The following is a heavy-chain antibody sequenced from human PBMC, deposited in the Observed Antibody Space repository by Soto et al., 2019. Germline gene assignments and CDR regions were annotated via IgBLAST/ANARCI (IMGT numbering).Heavy chain of an antibody. CDR2: INHSGST. V-gene: IGHV4-34*01. CDR1: GGSFSGYY. J-gene: IGHJ5*02. Sequence: TSETLSLTCAVYGGSFSGYYWSWIRQPPGKGLEWIGEINHSGSTNYNPSLKSRVTISVDTSKNQFSLKLSSVTAADTAVYYCANAMADGDYTRWFDPWGQGTLVTVSS. D-gene: IGHD4-17*01. CDR3: ANAMADGDYTRWFDP.